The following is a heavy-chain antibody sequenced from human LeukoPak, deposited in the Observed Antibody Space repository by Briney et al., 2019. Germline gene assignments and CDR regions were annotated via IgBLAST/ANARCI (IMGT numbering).Heavy chain of an antibody. CDR2: ISYDGSNK. CDR3: AREAPTVVAATGDFDY. Sequence: GRSLRLSCAASGFTFSSYAMHWVRQAPGKGLEWVVVISYDGSNKYYADSVKGRFTISRDNSKNTLYLQMNSLRAEDTAVYYCAREAPTVVAATGDFDYWGQGTLVAVSS. V-gene: IGHV3-30*01. D-gene: IGHD2-15*01. J-gene: IGHJ4*02. CDR1: GFTFSSYA.